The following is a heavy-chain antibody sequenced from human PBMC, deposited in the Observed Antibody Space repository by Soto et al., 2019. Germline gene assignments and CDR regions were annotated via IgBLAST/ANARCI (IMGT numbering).Heavy chain of an antibody. V-gene: IGHV3-23*01. CDR3: ARGSGRYYYYSMYV. CDR2: ISGGGTGT. J-gene: IGHJ6*02. Sequence: EVQLLESGGGLVQPGGSLRLSCAASGFTFSSFALSWVRQAPGKGLEWVSGISGGGTGTYYADSVKGQITISRDNSKNTLFLQMNSLRAEDTAIYYCARGSGRYYYYSMYVWGQGTTVTASS. CDR1: GFTFSSFA. D-gene: IGHD3-3*01.